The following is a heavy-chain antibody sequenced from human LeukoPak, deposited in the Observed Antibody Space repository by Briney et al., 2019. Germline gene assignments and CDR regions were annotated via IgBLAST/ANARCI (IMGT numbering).Heavy chain of an antibody. J-gene: IGHJ4*02. D-gene: IGHD2-15*01. CDR1: GFTFDDYA. V-gene: IGHV3-9*01. Sequence: GGSLRLSCAASGFTFDDYAMPWVRQAPGKGLEWVSGISWNSGSIGYADSVKGRFTISRDNAKNSLYLQMNSLRAEDTALYYCAKGTLLGYCSGGSCYFDYWGQGTLVTVSS. CDR2: ISWNSGSI. CDR3: AKGTLLGYCSGGSCYFDY.